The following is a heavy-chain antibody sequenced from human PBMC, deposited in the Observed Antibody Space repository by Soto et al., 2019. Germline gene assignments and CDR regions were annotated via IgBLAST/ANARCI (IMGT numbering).Heavy chain of an antibody. V-gene: IGHV1-2*02. CDR1: GYTFTGYY. J-gene: IGHJ4*02. Sequence: ASVKVSCKASGYTFTGYYMHWVRQAPGQGLEWMGWINPNTGGTNFAQKFQGRINMTRDTSISTAYMELSRLRSDDTAVYYCAREMATILRYFDYWGQGTLVTVSS. CDR2: INPNTGGT. CDR3: AREMATILRYFDY. D-gene: IGHD5-12*01.